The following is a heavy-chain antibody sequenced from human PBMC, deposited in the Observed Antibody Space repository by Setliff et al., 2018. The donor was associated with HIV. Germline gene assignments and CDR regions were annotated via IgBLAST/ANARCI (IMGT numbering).Heavy chain of an antibody. J-gene: IGHJ5*02. Sequence: SVKVSCKGSGGTFSSYAISWVRQAPGQGLEWMGGIIPIFGPTNYAQKFQGRLTITAGESTSTAYMELSSLRSEDTAVYYCVGLGYSFSYRWWFDPWGQGTLVTVSS. CDR2: IIPIFGPT. CDR3: VGLGYSFSYRWWFDP. D-gene: IGHD5-18*01. CDR1: GGTFSSYA. V-gene: IGHV1-69*13.